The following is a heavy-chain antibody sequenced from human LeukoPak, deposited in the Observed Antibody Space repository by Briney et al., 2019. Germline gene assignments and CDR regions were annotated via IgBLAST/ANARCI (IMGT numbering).Heavy chain of an antibody. CDR2: IKQDGSEK. CDR3: ARGPYSSNWYVDY. J-gene: IGHJ4*02. D-gene: IGHD6-13*01. V-gene: IGHV3-7*02. Sequence: QTGGSLRLSCAASGFTFSSYWMSWVRQAPGKGLEWVANIKQDGSEKYYVDSVKGRFAISRDSAKNSLYLQMNSLRAEDTAVYYCARGPYSSNWYVDYWGQGTLVTVAS. CDR1: GFTFSSYW.